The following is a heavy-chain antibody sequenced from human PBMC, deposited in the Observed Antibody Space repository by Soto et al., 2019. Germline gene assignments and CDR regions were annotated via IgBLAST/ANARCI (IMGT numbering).Heavy chain of an antibody. J-gene: IGHJ4*02. D-gene: IGHD3-9*01. CDR2: IYPTGTT. CDR3: ARSYGDRLVFAN. Sequence: SETLSLTCTVSGASISGFYWSWIRQPAGKGLEWVGRIYPTGTTNCNPSLKSRVSMSLDTSKNQFSLRLTSVTAADTAVYYCARSYGDRLVFANWGQGTPVTVS. V-gene: IGHV4-4*07. CDR1: GASISGFY.